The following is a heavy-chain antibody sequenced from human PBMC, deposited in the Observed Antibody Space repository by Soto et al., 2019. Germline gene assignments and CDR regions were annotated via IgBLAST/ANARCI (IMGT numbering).Heavy chain of an antibody. D-gene: IGHD3-22*01. CDR1: GYTFTSYY. Sequence: ASVEVSCKASGYTFTSYYMHWVRQAPGQGLEWMGIINPSGGSTSYAQKFQGRVTMTRDTSTSTVYMELSSLRSEDTAVYYCARDPPRVYYDSSGLDYWGQGTLVTVSS. CDR3: ARDPPRVYYDSSGLDY. J-gene: IGHJ4*02. V-gene: IGHV1-46*01. CDR2: INPSGGST.